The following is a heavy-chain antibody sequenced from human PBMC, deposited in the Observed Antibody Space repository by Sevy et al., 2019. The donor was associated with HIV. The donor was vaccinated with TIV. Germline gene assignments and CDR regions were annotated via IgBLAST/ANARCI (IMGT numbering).Heavy chain of an antibody. V-gene: IGHV4-4*02. J-gene: IGHJ4*02. Sequence: SETLSLTCAVSGGSISSNNWWNWVRQTPGKGLEWIGEIYHSGSTNRNPSLTSRVTISVDKSKNQFSLKLSSVTAADTAVYYCARGVGGYCSSTSCHVDYWGQGTLVTVSS. CDR1: GGSISSNNW. CDR2: IYHSGST. D-gene: IGHD2-2*03. CDR3: ARGVGGYCSSTSCHVDY.